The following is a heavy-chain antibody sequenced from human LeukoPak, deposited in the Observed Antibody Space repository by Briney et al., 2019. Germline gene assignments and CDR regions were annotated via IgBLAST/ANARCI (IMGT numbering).Heavy chain of an antibody. CDR2: IYSGDST. CDR3: ASRPSGDYPYFDY. J-gene: IGHJ4*02. V-gene: IGHV3-53*01. CDR1: GFTVSRKY. Sequence: GGFLRLSCAASGFTVSRKYMTWVRQAPGKGLEWVAVIYSGDSTYYTESVKGRFTISRDNSKNTLYLQMNSLRAEDTAVYYCASRPSGDYPYFDYWGQGTLVTVSS. D-gene: IGHD7-27*01.